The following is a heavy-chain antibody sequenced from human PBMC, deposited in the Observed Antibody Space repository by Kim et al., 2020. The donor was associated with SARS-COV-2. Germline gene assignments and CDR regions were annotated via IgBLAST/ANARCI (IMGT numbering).Heavy chain of an antibody. CDR2: ISASGDGT. CDR3: VRVGYNNV. V-gene: IGHV3-23*01. Sequence: GGSLRLSCALSGFTFSDFAMSWVRQAPGKGLEWVSAISASGDGTYYADSLGGRVTISRDNSQNTLYLQPNSLRAEDTAVDYCVRVGYNNVW. D-gene: IGHD1-20*01. J-gene: IGHJ6*01. CDR1: GFTFSDFA.